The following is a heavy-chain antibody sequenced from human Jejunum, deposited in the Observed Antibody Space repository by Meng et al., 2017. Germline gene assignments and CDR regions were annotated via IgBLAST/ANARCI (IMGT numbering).Heavy chain of an antibody. Sequence: EVQLVESGGGLVQPGVSLRLSCAASGFTFSTYWMHWVRQAPGKGLVWVSRINSDGSSTSYADSVKGRFTISRDNAENTLYLQMNSLRAEDTAVYYCARALAVAGTGGYYWGQGTLVTVSS. CDR1: GFTFSTYW. CDR2: INSDGSST. J-gene: IGHJ4*02. D-gene: IGHD6-19*01. V-gene: IGHV3-74*01. CDR3: ARALAVAGTGGYY.